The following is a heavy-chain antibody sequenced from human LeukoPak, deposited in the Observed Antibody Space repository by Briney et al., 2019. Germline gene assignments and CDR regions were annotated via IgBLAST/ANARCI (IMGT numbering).Heavy chain of an antibody. Sequence: ASVKVSCKASGYTFSSYGISWVRQAPGQGLEWMGWISAYNGNTNYAQMLQGRVTMTTDTSTSTAYMEVRSLRSDDTAMYYCARDVGDIVTIPAAISVPWGQGTLVTV. CDR2: ISAYNGNT. V-gene: IGHV1-18*01. D-gene: IGHD2-2*01. CDR3: ARDVGDIVTIPAAISVP. J-gene: IGHJ5*02. CDR1: GYTFSSYG.